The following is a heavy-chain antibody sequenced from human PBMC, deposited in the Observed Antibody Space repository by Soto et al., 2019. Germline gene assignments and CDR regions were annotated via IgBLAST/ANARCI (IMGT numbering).Heavy chain of an antibody. D-gene: IGHD5-18*01. V-gene: IGHV3-11*03. CDR2: ISSSSSYT. J-gene: IGHJ4*02. CDR3: AKGGYTFAYE. CDR1: GFTFSDYY. Sequence: PGGSLRLSCAASGFTFSDYYMSWIRQAPGKGLEWVSYISSSSSYTNYADSVKGRFTISRDNSQNTLFLQMTSLRADDTAVYYCAKGGYTFAYEWGQGALVTVSS.